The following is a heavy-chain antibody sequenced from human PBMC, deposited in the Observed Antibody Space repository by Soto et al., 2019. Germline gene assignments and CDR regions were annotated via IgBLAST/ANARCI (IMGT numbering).Heavy chain of an antibody. Sequence: GGSLRLSCAVSGFSFGTYWMSWVRQAPGKGLEWLASIKEDGSERYYLDSVKGRFTISRDNAKDSLSLQMNSLRGEDTAFYYCARDVGPVTIFGEALSGYFDFWGQGTLVTVSS. D-gene: IGHD3-3*01. CDR1: GFSFGTYW. J-gene: IGHJ4*02. CDR3: ARDVGPVTIFGEALSGYFDF. V-gene: IGHV3-7*03. CDR2: IKEDGSER.